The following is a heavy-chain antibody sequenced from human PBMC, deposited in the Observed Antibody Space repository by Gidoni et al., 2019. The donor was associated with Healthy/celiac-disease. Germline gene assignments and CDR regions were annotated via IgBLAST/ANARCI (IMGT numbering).Heavy chain of an antibody. CDR2: INPNSVGT. CDR3: AREEDDILTGYPNNWFDP. D-gene: IGHD3-9*01. Sequence: QVQLVQSGAEVKKPGASVKVSCKASGYTFTGYYIHCVRQAPGKGLEWMGWINPNSVGTNDAQKFQGRVTMTRDTSISTAYMELSRLRSDDTAVYYCAREEDDILTGYPNNWFDPWGQGTLVTVSS. J-gene: IGHJ5*02. V-gene: IGHV1-2*02. CDR1: GYTFTGYY.